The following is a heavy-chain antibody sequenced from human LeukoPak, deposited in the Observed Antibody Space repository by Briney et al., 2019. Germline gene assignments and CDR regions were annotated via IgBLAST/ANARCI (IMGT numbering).Heavy chain of an antibody. D-gene: IGHD2-15*01. Sequence: KPSETLSLTCTVSGGSISSYYWSWIRQPPGKGLEWIGYIYYSGSTNYNPSLKSRVTISVDTSKNQFSLKLSSVTAAGTAVYYCARGGVVDAFDIWGQGTMVTVSS. CDR3: ARGGVVDAFDI. CDR1: GGSISSYY. J-gene: IGHJ3*02. CDR2: IYYSGST. V-gene: IGHV4-59*01.